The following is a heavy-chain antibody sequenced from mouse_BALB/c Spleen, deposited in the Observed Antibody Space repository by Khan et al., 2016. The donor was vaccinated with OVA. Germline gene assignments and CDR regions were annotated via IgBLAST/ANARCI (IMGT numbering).Heavy chain of an antibody. CDR2: ISFSGST. CDR3: TRSVYYAYAYAMDY. CDR1: GYSITSEFA. V-gene: IGHV3-2*02. D-gene: IGHD2-2*01. J-gene: IGHJ4*01. Sequence: EVQLQESGPGLVKPSQSLSLTCTVTGYSITSEFAWNWVRQFPGNKLEWMGYISFSGSTSYDPSLKSRLSITRDTSKNQLFLQLSSVTTEDTATYYCTRSVYYAYAYAMDYWGQGISVTVSS.